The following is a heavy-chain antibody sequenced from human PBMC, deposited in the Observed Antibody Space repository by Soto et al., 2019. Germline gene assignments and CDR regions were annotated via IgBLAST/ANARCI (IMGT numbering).Heavy chain of an antibody. CDR2: LSGDGTTT. D-gene: IGHD3-22*01. Sequence: EVQLLESGGGLVQPGGSLRLSCTASGFTFSTYGMSWVRQAPGKGLEWVSSLSGDGTTTYYIDSVKGRFTISRDNSRNTLSLQMNSLRTEDTAIYYCEKDISFDTSAYNYWGQGILVAVSS. V-gene: IGHV3-23*01. CDR1: GFTFSTYG. CDR3: EKDISFDTSAYNY. J-gene: IGHJ4*02.